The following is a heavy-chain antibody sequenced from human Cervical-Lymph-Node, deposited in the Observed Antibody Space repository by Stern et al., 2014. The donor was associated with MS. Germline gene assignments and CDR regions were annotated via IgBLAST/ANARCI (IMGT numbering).Heavy chain of an antibody. V-gene: IGHV2-70*04. CDR3: ARTLRDGYNKGYFEY. J-gene: IGHJ4*02. D-gene: IGHD5-24*01. Sequence: QVTLRESGPALVKPTQTLTLTCTFSGFSLSTSGMRVSWIRQPPGKALEWLARIDWNDDKFYSTSLKTRLTISKDTSKNQVVLTMTNMDPVDTATYYCARTLRDGYNKGYFEYWGQGTLVTVSS. CDR2: IDWNDDK. CDR1: GFSLSTSGMR.